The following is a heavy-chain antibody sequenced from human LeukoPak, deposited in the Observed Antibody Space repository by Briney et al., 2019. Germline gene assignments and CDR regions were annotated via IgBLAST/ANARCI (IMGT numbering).Heavy chain of an antibody. J-gene: IGHJ6*02. CDR2: IWYDGSNK. V-gene: IGHV3-33*01. D-gene: IGHD4-17*01. CDR1: GFTFSSYG. CDR3: ARRDRHDYEGRYYGMDV. Sequence: PGGSLRLSCAASGFTFSSYGMHWVRQAPGKGLELVAVIWYDGSNKYYTDSVKGRFTISRDNSKNTLYLQMNSLRADDTAVYYCARRDRHDYEGRYYGMDVWGQGTTVTVSS.